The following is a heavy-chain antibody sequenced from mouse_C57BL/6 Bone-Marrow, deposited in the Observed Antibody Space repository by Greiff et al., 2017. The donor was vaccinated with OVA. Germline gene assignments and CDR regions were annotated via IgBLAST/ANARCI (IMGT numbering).Heavy chain of an antibody. CDR1: GYTFTSYW. Sequence: QVQLQQPGTELVKPGASVKLSCKASGYTFTSYWMHWVKQRPGQGLEWIGNINPSNGGTNYNEKFKSKATLTVDKSSSTVYMELSRLTSEDSAVYFCARHEDPYYSNPWFAYWGQGTLVTVSA. CDR2: INPSNGGT. D-gene: IGHD2-5*01. CDR3: ARHEDPYYSNPWFAY. J-gene: IGHJ3*01. V-gene: IGHV1-53*01.